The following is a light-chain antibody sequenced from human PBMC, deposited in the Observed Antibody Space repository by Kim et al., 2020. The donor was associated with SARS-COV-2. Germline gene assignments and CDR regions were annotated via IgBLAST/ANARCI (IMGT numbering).Light chain of an antibody. Sequence: LSPGERANLYCRASQNVRINCLAWLQQKPGQPPRLVIYGASSRATGIPDRFSGSGSRTDFTLTISRLEPEDFAVYYCQQYDSTPQTFGQGTKLEI. V-gene: IGKV3-20*01. CDR3: QQYDSTPQT. J-gene: IGKJ2*01. CDR2: GAS. CDR1: QNVRINC.